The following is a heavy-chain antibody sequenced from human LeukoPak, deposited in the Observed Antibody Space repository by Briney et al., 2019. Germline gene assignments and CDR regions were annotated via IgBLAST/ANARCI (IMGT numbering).Heavy chain of an antibody. CDR3: ARHFSLGAFDI. V-gene: IGHV4-39*01. Sequence: SETLSLTCTVFGGSISNFWGWIRQPPGKGLEWIGSIHYTGNTYYNASPKSRVTMSVDTSKNQFSLKLSSMTAADTAVYYCARHFSLGAFDIWGQGTMVSVSS. CDR2: IHYTGNT. CDR1: GGSISNF. J-gene: IGHJ3*02. D-gene: IGHD3-16*01.